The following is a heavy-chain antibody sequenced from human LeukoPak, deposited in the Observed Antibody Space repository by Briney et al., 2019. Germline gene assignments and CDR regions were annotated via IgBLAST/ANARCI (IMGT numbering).Heavy chain of an antibody. CDR3: AKRPVPATEYYFDY. CDR2: ISASGAAT. Sequence: GGSLRLSCAASGFTFSNFVMSWVRQAPGKGLQWVSSISASGAATYYADSVKGRFAISRDNSKNTLYLQMNSLRAEDTAVYYCAKRPVPATEYYFDYWGQGTLVSVSS. CDR1: GFTFSNFV. V-gene: IGHV3-23*01. D-gene: IGHD6-19*01. J-gene: IGHJ4*02.